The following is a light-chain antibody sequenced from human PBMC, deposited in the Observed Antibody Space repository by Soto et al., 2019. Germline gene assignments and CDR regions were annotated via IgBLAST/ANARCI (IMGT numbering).Light chain of an antibody. Sequence: IAFAPAPGTLSLSPGGMATPSCRASQSVSSSSLAWYQQNPGEAPRLLIYEASSRATGIPDRFSGSGSATDFTLTISRLEPEDFAVYYCQQYRTLRQGTKVDIK. CDR2: EAS. CDR3: QQYRT. CDR1: QSVSSSS. V-gene: IGKV3-20*01. J-gene: IGKJ1*01.